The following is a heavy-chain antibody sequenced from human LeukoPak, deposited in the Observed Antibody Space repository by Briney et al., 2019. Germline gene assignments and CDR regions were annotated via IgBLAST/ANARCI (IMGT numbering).Heavy chain of an antibody. J-gene: IGHJ4*02. V-gene: IGHV4-59*01. D-gene: IGHD2-15*01. CDR1: GGSISSYY. CDR2: IYYSGST. CDR3: ARDNCSGGSCYPDY. Sequence: PPETLSLTCTVSGGSISSYYWSWIRQPPGKGLEWIGYIYYSGSTNYNPSLKSRVTISVDTSKNQFSLKLSSVTAADTAVYYCARDNCSGGSCYPDYWGQGTLVTVSS.